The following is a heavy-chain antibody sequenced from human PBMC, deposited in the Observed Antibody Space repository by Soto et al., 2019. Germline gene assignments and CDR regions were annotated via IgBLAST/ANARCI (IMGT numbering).Heavy chain of an antibody. V-gene: IGHV3-74*01. D-gene: IGHD3-3*01. CDR2: INSDGSST. Sequence: PGGSLRLSCAASGFTFSSYWMHWVRQAPGKGLVWVSRINSDGSSTSYADSVKGRFTISRDDAKNTLYLQMNSLRAEDTAVYYCARGGYDFWSGYYGYYGMDVGGKGTTVTVSS. J-gene: IGHJ6*04. CDR1: GFTFSSYW. CDR3: ARGGYDFWSGYYGYYGMDV.